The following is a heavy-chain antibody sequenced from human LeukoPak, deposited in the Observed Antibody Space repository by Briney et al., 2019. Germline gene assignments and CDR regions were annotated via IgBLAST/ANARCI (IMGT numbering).Heavy chain of an antibody. CDR2: ISSSSSTI. V-gene: IGHV3-48*01. D-gene: IGHD4-17*01. CDR1: GFTFSSYS. Sequence: GGSLRLSCAASGFTFSSYSMNWVRQAPGKGLEWVSYISSSSSTIYYADSVKGRFTISRDNAKNSVYLQMNSLRAEDTAVYYCASWTVTTQYYYYYYYMDVWGKGTTVTVSS. J-gene: IGHJ6*03. CDR3: ASWTVTTQYYYYYYYMDV.